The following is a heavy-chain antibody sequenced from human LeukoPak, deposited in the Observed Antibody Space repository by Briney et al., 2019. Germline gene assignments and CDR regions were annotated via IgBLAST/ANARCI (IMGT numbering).Heavy chain of an antibody. D-gene: IGHD3-3*01. V-gene: IGHV3-66*04. J-gene: IGHJ6*02. CDR3: ARPIWSGYPYGMDA. CDR2: IYSGGST. Sequence: GGSLRLSCAASGFTVSSNYMSWVRPAPGKGLEWVSVIYSGGSTYYADSVKGRFTISRDNSKNTLYLQMNSLRAEDTAVYYCARPIWSGYPYGMDAWGQGTTVTVSS. CDR1: GFTVSSNY.